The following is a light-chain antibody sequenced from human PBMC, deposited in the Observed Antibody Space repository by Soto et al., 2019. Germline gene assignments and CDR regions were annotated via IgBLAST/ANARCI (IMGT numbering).Light chain of an antibody. J-gene: IGKJ1*01. CDR3: QQYNDNWPT. Sequence: EIVMTQSPATLSVSPGERATLSCRASQSVRTNLAWYQHKPGQSPRLLIYGASNRATGFPARFSASGSGTEFTLTINGLQSEDFAVYYCQQYNDNWPTFGQGNKVEVK. CDR2: GAS. CDR1: QSVRTN. V-gene: IGKV3-15*01.